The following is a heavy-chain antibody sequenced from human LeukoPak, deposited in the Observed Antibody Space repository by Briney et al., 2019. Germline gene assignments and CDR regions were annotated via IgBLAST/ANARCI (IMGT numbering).Heavy chain of an antibody. D-gene: IGHD3-22*01. CDR1: GGTFSSYA. V-gene: IGHV1-69*04. J-gene: IGHJ4*02. CDR2: IIPILGIA. Sequence: ASVKVSCKASGGTFSSYAISWVRQAPGQGLEWMGRIIPILGIANYAQKFQGRVTITADKSTSTAYMELSSLRSEDTAVYYCARDLTYYYDSSGYFDYWGQGTLVTVPS. CDR3: ARDLTYYYDSSGYFDY.